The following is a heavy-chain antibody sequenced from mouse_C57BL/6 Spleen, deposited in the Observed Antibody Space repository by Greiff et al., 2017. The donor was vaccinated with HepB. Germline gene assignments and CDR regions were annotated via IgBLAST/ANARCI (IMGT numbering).Heavy chain of an antibody. CDR3: ARVELGQFAY. CDR1: GYAFTNYL. V-gene: IGHV1-54*01. CDR2: INPGSGGT. Sequence: QVQLQQSGAELVRPGTSVKVSCKASGYAFTNYLIEWVKQRPGQGLEWIGVINPGSGGTNYKEKFKGKSTLTADKPSSTAYMQLSSLTSEDSAVYFCARVELGQFAYWGQGTLVTVSA. J-gene: IGHJ3*01. D-gene: IGHD4-1*01.